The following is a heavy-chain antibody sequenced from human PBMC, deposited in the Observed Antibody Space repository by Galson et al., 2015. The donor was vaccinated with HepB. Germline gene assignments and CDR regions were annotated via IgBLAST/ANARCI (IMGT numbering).Heavy chain of an antibody. CDR2: ISYDGSNK. J-gene: IGHJ4*02. D-gene: IGHD5-18*01. CDR1: GFTLSSYA. Sequence: SLRLSCAASGFTLSSYAMHWVRQAPGKGLEWVAVISYDGSNKYYADSAKGRFTISRDNSKNTLYLQMNSLRAEDTAVYYCARDIVVDTAMACDYWGQGTLVTVSS. CDR3: ARDIVVDTAMACDY. V-gene: IGHV3-30-3*01.